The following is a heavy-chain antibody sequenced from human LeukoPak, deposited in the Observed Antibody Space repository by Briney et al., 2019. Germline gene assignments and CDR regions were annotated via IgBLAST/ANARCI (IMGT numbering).Heavy chain of an antibody. V-gene: IGHV4-34*01. Sequence: SETLSLTYAVYGGSFSGYYWSWIRQPPGKGLEWIGEINHSGSTNYNPSLKSRVTISVDTSKNQFSLKLSSVTAADTAVYYCARLFLSGDSSGYYSGFDYWGQGTLVTVSS. CDR1: GGSFSGYY. CDR2: INHSGST. J-gene: IGHJ4*02. CDR3: ARLFLSGDSSGYYSGFDY. D-gene: IGHD3-22*01.